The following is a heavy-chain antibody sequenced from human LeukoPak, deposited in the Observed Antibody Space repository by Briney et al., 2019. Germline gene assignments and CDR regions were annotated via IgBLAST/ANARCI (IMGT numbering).Heavy chain of an antibody. J-gene: IGHJ6*02. D-gene: IGHD3-9*01. CDR3: AKVAGDVLRYFDWLPNYYYYGMDV. CDR2: ISGSGGST. V-gene: IGHV3-23*01. Sequence: SGGSLRLSCAASGFTFSNSAMSWVRQAPGKGLEWVSAISGSGGSTYYADSVKGRFTISRDNSKNTLYLQMNSLRAEDTAVYYCAKVAGDVLRYFDWLPNYYYYGMDVWGQGTTVTVSS. CDR1: GFTFSNSA.